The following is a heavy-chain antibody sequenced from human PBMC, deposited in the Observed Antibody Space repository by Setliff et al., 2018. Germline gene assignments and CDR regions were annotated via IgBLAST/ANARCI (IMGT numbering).Heavy chain of an antibody. V-gene: IGHV4-59*01. CDR1: GDSISSYC. Sequence: PSETLSLTCTVSGDSISSYCWNWIRQPPGKGLEWIGYIYYSGSPNYHPSLKSRVSTSVDTSQNQISLKLSSVTAADTAVYYCARTMYSSSWYGAFDIWGQGTMVTVSS. D-gene: IGHD6-13*01. CDR3: ARTMYSSSWYGAFDI. J-gene: IGHJ3*02. CDR2: IYYSGSP.